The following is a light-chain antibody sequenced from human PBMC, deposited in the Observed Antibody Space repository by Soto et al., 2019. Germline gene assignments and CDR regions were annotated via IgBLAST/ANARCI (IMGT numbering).Light chain of an antibody. CDR2: DAS. J-gene: IGKJ5*01. Sequence: VLTQSPATLSLSPGKRATLSCRASESVDFHLAWYQQKPGQAPRLLIYDASVRATGTPARFSGSGSGTAFTLTSSSLEPEDFALYYCPQRSTWHTFGQGTRLEIK. CDR1: ESVDFH. V-gene: IGKV3D-11*02. CDR3: PQRSTWHT.